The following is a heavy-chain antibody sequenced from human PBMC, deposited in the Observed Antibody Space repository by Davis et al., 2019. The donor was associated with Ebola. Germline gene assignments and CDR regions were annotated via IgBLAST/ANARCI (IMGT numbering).Heavy chain of an antibody. Sequence: PGGSLRLSCIASGFTFSSYTMNWVRQAPGKGLEWVSSVSTRSSYIHYADSVKGRFTISRDNAKSSLYLQMNSLRAEDTAVYYCAKAPLVGATDYYYGMDVWGQGTTVTVSS. V-gene: IGHV3-21*01. D-gene: IGHD1-26*01. CDR1: GFTFSSYT. CDR2: VSTRSSYI. CDR3: AKAPLVGATDYYYGMDV. J-gene: IGHJ6*02.